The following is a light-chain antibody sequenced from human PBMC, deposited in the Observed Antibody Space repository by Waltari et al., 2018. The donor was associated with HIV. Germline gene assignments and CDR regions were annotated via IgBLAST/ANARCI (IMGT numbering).Light chain of an antibody. J-gene: IGLJ2*01. CDR2: QHS. Sequence: SYELAQPPSVSVSPGQPASLTCCGEKPGQRDARWSQQKPGQSPVMVIYQHSTRPSGIPVPVSGSDAGDTVTMTVLETQAMDEADYYCQDWDRSTAVVFGGGTKLTVL. CDR3: QDWDRSTAVV. CDR1: KPGQRD. V-gene: IGLV3-1*01.